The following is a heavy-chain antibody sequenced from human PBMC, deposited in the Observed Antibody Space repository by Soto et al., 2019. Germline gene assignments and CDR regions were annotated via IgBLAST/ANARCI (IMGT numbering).Heavy chain of an antibody. V-gene: IGHV3-73*01. CDR2: IRSKANNYAT. CDR3: TSPKPANWGGFDP. Sequence: EVQLVESGGGLVQPGGSLKLSCAASGFTFSGSAIHWVRQASGKGLEWVGRIRSKANNYATAYAAAVKGRSTVSRDDSTNTPYPQRTSMQTDDTAMYYCTSPKPANWGGFDPWGQGTLLTVSS. CDR1: GFTFSGSA. D-gene: IGHD7-27*01. J-gene: IGHJ5*02.